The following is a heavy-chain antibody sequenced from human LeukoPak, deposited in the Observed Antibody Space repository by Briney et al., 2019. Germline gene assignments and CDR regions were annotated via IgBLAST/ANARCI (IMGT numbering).Heavy chain of an antibody. CDR2: ISGSGGST. J-gene: IGHJ4*02. Sequence: PGGSLRLSYAVSGFTFSTYAMSWIRQAPGKGLEWVSAISGSGGSTYYADSVKGRFTISRDNSKNTLYLQMNSLRAEDTAVYYCAEERDSRRYWDYWGQGTLVTVSS. CDR3: AEERDSRRYWDY. CDR1: GFTFSTYA. V-gene: IGHV3-23*01. D-gene: IGHD3-22*01.